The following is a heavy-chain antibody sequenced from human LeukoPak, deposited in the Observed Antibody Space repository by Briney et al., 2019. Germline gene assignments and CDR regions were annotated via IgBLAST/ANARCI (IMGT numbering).Heavy chain of an antibody. V-gene: IGHV3-23*01. CDR3: AKVRRSFDLLTGVSFDQ. CDR2: ISSGDGDS. D-gene: IGHD3-9*01. CDR1: GFTFKNYA. Sequence: GGSLRLSCAASGFTFKNYAMSWVRQAPRQGLQWVSTISSGDGDSYSADSLKGRVTISRDNSKSMLFLQMHSLRAEDTGVYYCAKVRRSFDLLTGVSFDQWGQGTLVTVSS. J-gene: IGHJ4*02.